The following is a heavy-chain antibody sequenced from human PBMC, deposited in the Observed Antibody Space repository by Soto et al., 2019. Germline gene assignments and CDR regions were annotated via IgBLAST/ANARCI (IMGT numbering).Heavy chain of an antibody. CDR3: AKGGSSWYYFDY. Sequence: GVLRLSCAASGFTFSSYAMSWVRQAPGKGLEWVSAISGSGGSTYYADSVKGRFTTSRDNSKNTLYLQMNSLRAEDTAVYYCAKGGSSWYYFDYWGQGTLVTVSS. J-gene: IGHJ4*02. CDR2: ISGSGGST. D-gene: IGHD6-13*01. V-gene: IGHV3-23*01. CDR1: GFTFSSYA.